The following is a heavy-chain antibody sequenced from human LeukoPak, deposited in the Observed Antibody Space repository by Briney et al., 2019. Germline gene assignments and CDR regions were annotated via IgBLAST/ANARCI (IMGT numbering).Heavy chain of an antibody. Sequence: PSETLSLICTVSGYSISSGYYWGWIRQPPGKGLEWIGSFYHSGSTYYNPSLKSRVTISVDTSKNQFSLKLSSVTAADTAVYSCARAPPYYGDYGRLDYWGQGTLVTVSS. CDR1: GYSISSGYY. D-gene: IGHD4-17*01. V-gene: IGHV4-38-2*02. CDR3: ARAPPYYGDYGRLDY. CDR2: FYHSGST. J-gene: IGHJ4*02.